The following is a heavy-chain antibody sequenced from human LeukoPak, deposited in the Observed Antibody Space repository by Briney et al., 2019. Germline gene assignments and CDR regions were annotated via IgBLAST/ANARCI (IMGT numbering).Heavy chain of an antibody. CDR1: GFTFDDYG. J-gene: IGHJ6*02. V-gene: IGHV3-20*01. CDR2: INWNGGST. CDR3: ARASGKGLDYYYYGMDV. Sequence: GGSLRLSCAASGFTFDDYGKSWVRQAPGKGLEWVSGINWNGGSTGYADSVKGRFTISRDNAKSSLYLQMNSLRAEDTALYHCARASGKGLDYYYYGMDVWGQGTTVTVSS. D-gene: IGHD3-10*01.